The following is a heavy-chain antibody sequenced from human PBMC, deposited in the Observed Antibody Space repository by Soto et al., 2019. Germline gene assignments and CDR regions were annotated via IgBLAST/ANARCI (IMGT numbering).Heavy chain of an antibody. D-gene: IGHD6-19*01. Sequence: PSQPLCVRWTVVGGTIISFGGRWIRQTPGKGLEWIGYIYYSGSTNYNPSLKSRVTISLDTSKNQFSLKLSSVTAADTAVYYCARPGWRNAHYDAFDIWGQGTMVIV. CDR3: ARPGWRNAHYDAFDI. CDR1: GGTIISFG. J-gene: IGHJ3*02. V-gene: IGHV4-59*01. CDR2: IYYSGST.